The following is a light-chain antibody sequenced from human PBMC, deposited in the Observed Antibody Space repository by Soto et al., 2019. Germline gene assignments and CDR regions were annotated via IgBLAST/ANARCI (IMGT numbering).Light chain of an antibody. J-gene: IGKJ3*01. CDR1: QSVSSN. Sequence: EIVMTQSPATLSVSPGERATLSCRASQSVSSNLAWYQQKPGKAPRLLIYDASTRATGFPARFSGSGSGTEFALIISSLQSEDFAIFYCQQYNTWPLTFGPGTKVHLK. CDR3: QQYNTWPLT. V-gene: IGKV3-15*01. CDR2: DAS.